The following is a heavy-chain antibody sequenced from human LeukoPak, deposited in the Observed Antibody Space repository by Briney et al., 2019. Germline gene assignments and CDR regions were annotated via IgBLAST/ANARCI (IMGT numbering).Heavy chain of an antibody. CDR1: GFTVNSNY. D-gene: IGHD2-15*01. CDR3: ARASVYCSGGSCSQKDFDY. Sequence: GGSLRLSCAASGFTVNSNYMSWVRQAPGKGLEWVSVIYRGGNTYYADSVKGRFTISRDNSKNTLYLQMNSLRAEDTAVYYCARASVYCSGGSCSQKDFDYWGQGTLLTVSS. J-gene: IGHJ4*02. V-gene: IGHV3-53*01. CDR2: IYRGGNT.